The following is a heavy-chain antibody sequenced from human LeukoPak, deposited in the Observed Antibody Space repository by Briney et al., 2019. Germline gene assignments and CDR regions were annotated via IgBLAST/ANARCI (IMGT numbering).Heavy chain of an antibody. CDR2: IYTSGST. V-gene: IGHV4-61*02. J-gene: IGHJ6*03. Sequence: PSQTPSLTCTVSGGSISSGSYYWSWIRQPAGKGLEWIGRIYTSGSTNYNPSLKSRVTISVDTSKNQFSLKLSSVTAADTAVYYCARGTIAVAARHYYYYYYMDVWGKGTTVTVSS. CDR1: GGSISSGSYY. CDR3: ARGTIAVAARHYYYYYYMDV. D-gene: IGHD6-19*01.